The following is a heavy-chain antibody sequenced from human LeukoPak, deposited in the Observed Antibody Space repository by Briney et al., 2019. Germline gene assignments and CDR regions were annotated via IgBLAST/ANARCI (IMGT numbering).Heavy chain of an antibody. V-gene: IGHV3-74*01. CDR2: VKTDGSIA. J-gene: IGHJ4*02. CDR1: GFSFSNYW. CDR3: ARPGDGFGY. Sequence: GGSLRLSCAASGFSFSNYWMHWVRQAPGKGLEWVSRVKTDGSIAYYADSVRGRFIISRDNAKNTLYLQMNNLRAEDTAVYYCARPGDGFGYWGQGTLVTVSS. D-gene: IGHD3-10*01.